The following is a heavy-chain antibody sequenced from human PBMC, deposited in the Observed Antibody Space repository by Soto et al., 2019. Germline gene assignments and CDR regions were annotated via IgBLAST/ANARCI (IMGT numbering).Heavy chain of an antibody. V-gene: IGHV3-23*01. CDR2: ISGSGGTT. CDR1: GFTFSSYA. Sequence: PGGSLRLSCAASGFTFSSYAMSWVRQAPGKGLEWVSAISGSGGTTYYADSVKGRFTISRDNSKNTLYLQMNSLRVEDTAVYYCAREVTGWYVVGPFDYWGQGTLVTV. CDR3: AREVTGWYVVGPFDY. J-gene: IGHJ4*02. D-gene: IGHD1-20*01.